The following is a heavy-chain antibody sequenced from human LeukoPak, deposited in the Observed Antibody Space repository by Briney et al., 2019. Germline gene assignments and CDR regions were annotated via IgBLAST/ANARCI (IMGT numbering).Heavy chain of an antibody. D-gene: IGHD6-19*01. V-gene: IGHV3-23*01. CDR1: GFTFSSYA. CDR3: AKETQWLGGGFDY. CDR2: ISGSGGST. Sequence: GGSLRLSCAASGFTFSSYAMSGVRQAPGKGLEGVSAISGSGGSTYYADSVKGRFTISRDNSKNTLYLQMNSLRAEDTAVYYCAKETQWLGGGFDYWGQGTLVTVSS. J-gene: IGHJ4*02.